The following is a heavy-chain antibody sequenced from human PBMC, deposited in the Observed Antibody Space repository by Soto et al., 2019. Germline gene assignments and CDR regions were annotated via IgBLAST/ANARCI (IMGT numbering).Heavy chain of an antibody. CDR1: GYLFTAYS. Sequence: ASVKVSCKASGYLFTAYSMHWVRLAPGQGLEWMGVVNPSGGSTKYAQNFQGRVTMTRDTSTTTIYMELSSLRSDDTAIYYCAREENCSGGTCYSEYSNRWGQGTLVTVSS. CDR3: AREENCSGGTCYSEYSNR. J-gene: IGHJ1*01. D-gene: IGHD2-15*01. V-gene: IGHV1-46*01. CDR2: VNPSGGST.